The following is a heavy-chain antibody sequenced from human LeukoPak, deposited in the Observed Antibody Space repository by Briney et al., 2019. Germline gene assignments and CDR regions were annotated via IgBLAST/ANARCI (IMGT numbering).Heavy chain of an antibody. J-gene: IGHJ3*02. CDR1: GGSISSYY. V-gene: IGHV4-59*08. CDR2: IYYSGST. CDR3: ARHDPIVGTPDAFDI. Sequence: SETLSLTCTVSGGSISSYYWIWIRQPPGKGLAWVGYIYYSGSTDYNPSLKSRVTISLDTSKNQFSLKLSSVTAADTAVYYCARHDPIVGTPDAFDIWGQGTMVTVSS. D-gene: IGHD1-26*01.